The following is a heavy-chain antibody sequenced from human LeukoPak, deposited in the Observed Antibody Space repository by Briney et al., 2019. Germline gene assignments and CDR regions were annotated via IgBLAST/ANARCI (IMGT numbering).Heavy chain of an antibody. CDR3: ARVPIWLAVGGYYMDV. Sequence: SSVKVSCKASGDTFTGYYMPWVRQAPGQGLEWMGWINPNSGGTNYAQKFQGRVTMTRDTSISTAYMELSRLRSDDTAVYYCARVPIWLAVGGYYMDVWGKGTTVTVSS. D-gene: IGHD6-19*01. J-gene: IGHJ6*03. CDR1: GDTFTGYY. CDR2: INPNSGGT. V-gene: IGHV1-2*02.